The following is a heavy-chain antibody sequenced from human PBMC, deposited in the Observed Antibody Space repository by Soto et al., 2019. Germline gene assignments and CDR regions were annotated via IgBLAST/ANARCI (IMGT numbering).Heavy chain of an antibody. V-gene: IGHV1-69*04. CDR2: IIPILGIA. Sequence: ASVKVSCKASGGTFSSYTISWVRQAPGQGLEWMGRIIPILGIANYAQKFQGRVTITADKSTSTAYMELSSLRSEDTAVYYCARDRGTFPGAFDIWGQGTMVTVSS. CDR3: ARDRGTFPGAFDI. J-gene: IGHJ3*02. CDR1: GGTFSSYT.